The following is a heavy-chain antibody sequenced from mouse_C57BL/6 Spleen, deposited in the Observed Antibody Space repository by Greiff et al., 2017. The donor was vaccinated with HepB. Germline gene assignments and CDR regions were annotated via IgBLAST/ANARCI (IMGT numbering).Heavy chain of an antibody. CDR1: GFSLTSYA. V-gene: IGHV2-9-1*01. CDR2: IWTGGGK. D-gene: IGHD3-3*01. J-gene: IGHJ2*01. CDR3: ARTQGRGYFDY. Sequence: VQLQESGPGLVAPSQSLSITCTASGFSLTSYAISWVRQPPGKGLEWLGVIWTGGGKNYNSALKSRLSISKDNSKNQVFLKMISLHTDDTAKYYSARTQGRGYFDYWGQGTTLTVSS.